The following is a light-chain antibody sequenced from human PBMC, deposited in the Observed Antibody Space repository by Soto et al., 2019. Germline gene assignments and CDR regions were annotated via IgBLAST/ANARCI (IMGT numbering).Light chain of an antibody. Sequence: QSVLTQPASVSGSPGQSITISCTGTSSDVGGYKYVSWYQQHPGKAPKLMIYEVSNRPSGVSNRFSGSKSGNTASLTISGLQAEDEADYYCSSYTSSSTSHVVFGGGTKLTVL. CDR1: SSDVGGYKY. V-gene: IGLV2-14*01. CDR3: SSYTSSSTSHVV. J-gene: IGLJ2*01. CDR2: EVS.